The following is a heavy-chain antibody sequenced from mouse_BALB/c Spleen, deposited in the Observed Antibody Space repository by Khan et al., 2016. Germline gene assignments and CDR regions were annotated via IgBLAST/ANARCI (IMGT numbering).Heavy chain of an antibody. V-gene: IGHV9-3*02. CDR3: ARYGLRYFDY. CDR2: INTNTGEP. Sequence: QIQLVQSGPELKKPGETVKISCKASGYTFTNYGMNWVKQAPGKGLKWMGWINTNTGEPTYAEEFKGRFAFSLETSASTAYLQINNLKNEDTVTYVGARYGLRYFDYGGQATTLTVSA. D-gene: IGHD3-1*01. J-gene: IGHJ2*01. CDR1: GYTFTNYG.